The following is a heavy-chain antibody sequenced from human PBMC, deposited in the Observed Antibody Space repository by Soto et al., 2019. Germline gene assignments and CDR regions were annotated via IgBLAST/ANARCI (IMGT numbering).Heavy chain of an antibody. CDR3: AAYATAWQQMVPFDY. V-gene: IGHV1-58*01. CDR2: IAVGSGYT. Sequence: QMQLEQSGPEVKKPGTSVKVSCKASGFTFTSSAFQWVRQARGQRLEWIGWIAVGSGYTNYAQRFQDRVTLTRDMSTATTYMELSRLTSEDTAIYYCAAYATAWQQMVPFDYWGQGTLVTVSS. CDR1: GFTFTSSA. D-gene: IGHD2-8*01. J-gene: IGHJ4*02.